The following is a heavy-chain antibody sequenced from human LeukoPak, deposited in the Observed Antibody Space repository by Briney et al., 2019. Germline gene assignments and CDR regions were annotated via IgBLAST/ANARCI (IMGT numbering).Heavy chain of an antibody. D-gene: IGHD3-22*01. CDR3: ASYTYYYDSSGLPH. V-gene: IGHV1-69*05. J-gene: IGHJ3*01. CDR1: GGTFSSYA. Sequence: SVKVSCKASGGTFSSYAIRWVRQAPGQGLEWMGRIIPIFGTANYAQKFQGRVTITTDESTSTAYMELSSLRSEDTAVYYCASYTYYYDSSGLPHWGQGTMVTVSS. CDR2: IIPIFGTA.